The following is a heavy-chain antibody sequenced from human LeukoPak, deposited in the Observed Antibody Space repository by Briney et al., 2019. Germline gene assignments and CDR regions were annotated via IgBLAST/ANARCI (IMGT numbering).Heavy chain of an antibody. J-gene: IGHJ5*02. CDR1: GGSISSYY. CDR3: ARESRGYYYDSSGYYPGIRFDP. D-gene: IGHD3-22*01. Sequence: PSETLSLTCTVSGGSISSYYWSWIRQPAGKGLEWIGRIYTSGSTNYDPSLKSRVTMSVDTSKNQFSLKLSSVTAADTAVYYCARESRGYYYDSSGYYPGIRFDPWGQGTLVTVSS. CDR2: IYTSGST. V-gene: IGHV4-4*07.